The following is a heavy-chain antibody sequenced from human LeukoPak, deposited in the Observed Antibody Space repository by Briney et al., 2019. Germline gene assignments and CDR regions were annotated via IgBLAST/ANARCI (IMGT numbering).Heavy chain of an antibody. CDR2: IYPGDSDT. CDR3: ARRRYCSSTSCYTFDY. J-gene: IGHJ4*02. Sequence: GGSLKISCKGSGYSFTSYWIGWVRQMPGKGLEWMGIIYPGDSDTRYSPSFQGQVTISADKSISTAYLQWSSLKASDTAMYYCARRRYCSSTSCYTFDYWGQGTLVTVSS. CDR1: GYSFTSYW. D-gene: IGHD2-2*01. V-gene: IGHV5-51*01.